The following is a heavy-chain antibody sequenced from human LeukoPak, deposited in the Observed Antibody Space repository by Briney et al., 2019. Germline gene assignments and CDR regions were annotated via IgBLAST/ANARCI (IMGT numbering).Heavy chain of an antibody. CDR3: TTDRDSSGWFAVDY. D-gene: IGHD6-19*01. CDR1: GFTFSSYS. Sequence: GGSLRLSCEASGFTFSSYSMNWVRQAPGKGLEWVSYISSSGSTIYYADSVKGRFTISRDNAKNSLYLQMNSLRAEDTAVYYCTTDRDSSGWFAVDYWGQGTLVTVSS. J-gene: IGHJ4*02. CDR2: ISSSGSTI. V-gene: IGHV3-48*04.